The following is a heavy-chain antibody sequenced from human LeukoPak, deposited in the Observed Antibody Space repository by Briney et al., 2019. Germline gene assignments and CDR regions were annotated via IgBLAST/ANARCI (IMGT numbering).Heavy chain of an antibody. J-gene: IGHJ4*02. V-gene: IGHV4-61*01. CDR3: AREAPTSRYDSSGPDY. D-gene: IGHD3-22*01. CDR1: GGSVSSGSYY. CDR2: IYYSGST. Sequence: SKTLSLTCTVSGGSVSSGSYYWSWIRRPPGKGLEWIGYIYYSGSTNYNPSLKSRVTISVDTSKNQFSLKLSSVTAADTAVYYCAREAPTSRYDSSGPDYWGQGTLVTVSS.